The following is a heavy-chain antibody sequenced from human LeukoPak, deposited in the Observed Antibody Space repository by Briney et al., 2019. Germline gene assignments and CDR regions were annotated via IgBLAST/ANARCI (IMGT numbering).Heavy chain of an antibody. D-gene: IGHD3-3*01. Sequence: ASVKVSCKASGYTFTSYDINWVRQATGQGLEWMGWMNPNSGNTGYAQKFQGRVTITRNTSLSTAYMELSSLRSEDTAVYYCARGLPDSYYDFWSGYHDAFDIWGQGTMVTVSS. J-gene: IGHJ3*02. CDR1: GYTFTSYD. CDR3: ARGLPDSYYDFWSGYHDAFDI. V-gene: IGHV1-8*03. CDR2: MNPNSGNT.